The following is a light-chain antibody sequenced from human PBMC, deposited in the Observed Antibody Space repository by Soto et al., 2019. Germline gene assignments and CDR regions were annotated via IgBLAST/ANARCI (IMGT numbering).Light chain of an antibody. CDR3: SSYTSSSLQV. V-gene: IGLV2-14*03. CDR1: SSDVGGYNY. Sequence: QSALTQPASVSGAPGQSITISCTGTSSDVGGYNYVSWYQQHPGKAPKLMIYDVSNRPLGGSNRFSGSKSGNTASRTISGLQDEDEADYYCSSYTSSSLQVFGTGTKLTVL. J-gene: IGLJ1*01. CDR2: DVS.